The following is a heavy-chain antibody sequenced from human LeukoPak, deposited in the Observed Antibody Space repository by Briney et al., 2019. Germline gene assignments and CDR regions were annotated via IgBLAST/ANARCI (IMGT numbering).Heavy chain of an antibody. Sequence: SETLSLTCTVSGGSIRSSYYYWGWIRQPPGKGLEWIGYIYHSGSTYYNPSLKSRVTISVDRSKNQFSLKLSSVTAADTAVYYCARSAFGPVLLDYWGQGTLVTVSS. CDR2: IYHSGST. CDR1: GGSIRSSYYY. CDR3: ARSAFGPVLLDY. V-gene: IGHV4-39*07. J-gene: IGHJ4*02. D-gene: IGHD3-16*01.